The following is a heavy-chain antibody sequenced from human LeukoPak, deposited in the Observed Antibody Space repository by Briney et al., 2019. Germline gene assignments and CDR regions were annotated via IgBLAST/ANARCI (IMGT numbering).Heavy chain of an antibody. CDR2: IYPGDSDT. V-gene: IGHV5-51*01. CDR3: ARLSDDSSGYPYYYYGMDV. CDR1: GYSFTSYW. J-gene: IGHJ6*02. D-gene: IGHD3-22*01. Sequence: GESLKISCKGSGYSFTSYWIGWVRQMPGKGLEWMGIIYPGDSDTRYSPSFQGQVTISADKSISTAYLQWSSLKASDTAMYYCARLSDDSSGYPYYYYGMDVWGQGTTVTVSS.